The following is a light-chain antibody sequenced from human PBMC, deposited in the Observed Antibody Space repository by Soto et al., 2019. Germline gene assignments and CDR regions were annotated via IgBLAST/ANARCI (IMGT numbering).Light chain of an antibody. J-gene: IGKJ5*01. CDR3: QQSDTTPYT. CDR1: QSVSSD. CDR2: HAS. Sequence: EIVLTQSPAALSVSPGERATLSCRASQSVSSDLAWYQQKPGQSPRLLIYHASARATGVPARISGSGSGTEFTLTISSLQPEDFATYYCQQSDTTPYTFGQGTRLEIK. V-gene: IGKV3-15*01.